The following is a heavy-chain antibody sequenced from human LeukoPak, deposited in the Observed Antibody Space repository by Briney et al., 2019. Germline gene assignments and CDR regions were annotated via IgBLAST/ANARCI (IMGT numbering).Heavy chain of an antibody. CDR1: GGSISDYY. CDR2: IYYSGST. D-gene: IGHD6-19*01. V-gene: IGHV4-59*01. CDR3: ARGLGAVAGYFDY. Sequence: SETLSLTCTVSGGSISDYYWSWIRQPPGKGLEWIAYIYYSGSTNYNPSLKRRVTISLDASKNQFSLKLSSVTAADTAVYYCARGLGAVAGYFDYWGQGTLVTVSS. J-gene: IGHJ4*02.